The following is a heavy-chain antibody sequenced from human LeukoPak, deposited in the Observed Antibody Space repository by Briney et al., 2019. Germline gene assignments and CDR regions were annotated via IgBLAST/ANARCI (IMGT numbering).Heavy chain of an antibody. D-gene: IGHD1-26*01. V-gene: IGHV3-9*01. Sequence: GGSLRLSCAASGFTFDDYAMHWVRQAPGKGLEWVSGISWNSGSIGYADSVKGRFTISRDNAKNSLYLQMNSLRAEDTALYYCAKEWYSGSYYYYYGMDVWGQGTTVTVS. J-gene: IGHJ6*02. CDR2: ISWNSGSI. CDR1: GFTFDDYA. CDR3: AKEWYSGSYYYYYGMDV.